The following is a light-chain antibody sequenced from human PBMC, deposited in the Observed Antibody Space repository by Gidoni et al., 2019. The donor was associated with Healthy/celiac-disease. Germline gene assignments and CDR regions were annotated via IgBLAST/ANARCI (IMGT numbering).Light chain of an antibody. Sequence: EIVLTQSPATLSLSPGERATLSCRASQSVSSYLAWYQQKPGQAPRLLIYDASNRATGIPARFSGSGSGTDFTLTISSLEPEDFAVYYCQQRSNWAPEITFXGXTKVEIK. CDR2: DAS. CDR1: QSVSSY. J-gene: IGKJ4*01. V-gene: IGKV3-11*01. CDR3: QQRSNWAPEIT.